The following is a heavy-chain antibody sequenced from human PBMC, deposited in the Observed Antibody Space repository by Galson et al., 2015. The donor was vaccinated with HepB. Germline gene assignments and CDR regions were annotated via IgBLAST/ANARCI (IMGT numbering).Heavy chain of an antibody. CDR1: GYTFTGYY. Sequence: SVKVSCKASGYTFTGYYMHWVRQAPGQGLEWMGRINPNSGGTNYAQKFQGRVTMTRDTSISTAYMELSRLRSDDTAVYYCAYTRWATRQFDYWGQGTLVTVSS. V-gene: IGHV1-2*06. CDR3: AYTRWATRQFDY. J-gene: IGHJ4*02. D-gene: IGHD4-23*01. CDR2: INPNSGGT.